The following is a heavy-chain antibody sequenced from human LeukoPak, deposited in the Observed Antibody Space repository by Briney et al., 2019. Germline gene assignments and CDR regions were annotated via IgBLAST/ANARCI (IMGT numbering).Heavy chain of an antibody. D-gene: IGHD2-2*03. CDR1: GFTFRSYV. V-gene: IGHV3-21*01. CDR3: ARDLDIVVVPASWFYP. Sequence: GGFLRLSCAVSGFTFRSYVMSWVRQAPGKGLEWVSSISSSKYIYYADSVKGRFTISRDDAKNSLSLQMNSLRAEDTAVYYCARDLDIVVVPASWFYPWGQGTLVTVSS. J-gene: IGHJ5*02. CDR2: ISSSKYI.